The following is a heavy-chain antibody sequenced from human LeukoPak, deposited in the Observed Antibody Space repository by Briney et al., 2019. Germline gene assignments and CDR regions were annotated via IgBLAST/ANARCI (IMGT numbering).Heavy chain of an antibody. J-gene: IGHJ3*02. Sequence: LRLSCAASGFTFSSYGMHWVRQAPGKGLEWVAVIWYDGSNKYYADSVKGRFTISRDNSKNTLYLQMNSLRAEDTAVYYCAREYSSSSGDAFDIWGQGTMVTVSS. D-gene: IGHD6-6*01. CDR2: IWYDGSNK. V-gene: IGHV3-33*01. CDR3: AREYSSSSGDAFDI. CDR1: GFTFSSYG.